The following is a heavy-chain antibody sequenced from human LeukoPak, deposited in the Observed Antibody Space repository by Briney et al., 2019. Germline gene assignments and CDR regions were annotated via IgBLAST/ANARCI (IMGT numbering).Heavy chain of an antibody. D-gene: IGHD2-8*01. CDR3: ARGRTNPSDYYGMDV. CDR2: IIPIFGIA. Sequence: SAKVSCKASGGTFSSYAISWVRQAPGQGLEWMGRIIPIFGIANYAQKFQGRVTITADKSTSTAYMELSSLRSEDTAVYYCARGRTNPSDYYGMDVWGQGTTVTVSS. CDR1: GGTFSSYA. V-gene: IGHV1-69*04. J-gene: IGHJ6*02.